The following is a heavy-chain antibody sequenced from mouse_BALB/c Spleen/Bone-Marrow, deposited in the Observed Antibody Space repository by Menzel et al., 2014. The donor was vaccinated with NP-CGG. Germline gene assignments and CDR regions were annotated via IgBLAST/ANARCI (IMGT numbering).Heavy chain of an antibody. D-gene: IGHD2-2*01. CDR3: AREVYGSWFAY. Sequence: VQLQQSGAELARPGASVKMSCKASGYTFTYYTMYWVKQRPGQGLEWIGYTNPNSDYTIYNQKFKDKATLTADKSSSTAYMQLGSLTSEDSAVDYCAREVYGSWFAYWGQGTLVTVSA. CDR1: GYTFTYYT. V-gene: IGHV1-4*01. J-gene: IGHJ3*01. CDR2: TNPNSDYT.